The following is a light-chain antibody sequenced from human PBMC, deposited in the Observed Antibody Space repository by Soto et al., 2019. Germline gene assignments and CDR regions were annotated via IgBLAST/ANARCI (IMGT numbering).Light chain of an antibody. CDR1: NSNLGAGYD. J-gene: IGLJ3*02. CDR2: GNR. Sequence: QSVLTQPPSVSGAPGQRVTISCTGNNSNLGAGYDVHWYQQLPGAAPKLVIFGNRNRPSGVPERFSGSKSGTSASLAITGLQAEDEADYYCAAWDDNVGGLFGGGTQLTVL. V-gene: IGLV1-40*01. CDR3: AAWDDNVGGL.